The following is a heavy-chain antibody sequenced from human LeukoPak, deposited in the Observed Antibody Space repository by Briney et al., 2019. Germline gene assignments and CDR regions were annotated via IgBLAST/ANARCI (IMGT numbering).Heavy chain of an antibody. CDR2: IKQDGSEK. CDR1: ALTFSSYW. J-gene: IGHJ3*02. CDR3: ATSQTTSGQYGNAFDI. D-gene: IGHD6-19*01. V-gene: IGHV3-7*01. Sequence: GGSLRLSCTSSALTFSSYWMSWVRQAPGKGLEWVAHIKQDGSEKYYVDSLKGRFTISRDNAKNSLYLQMNSLRAEDTAVYYCATSQTTSGQYGNAFDIWGQGTMVTVSS.